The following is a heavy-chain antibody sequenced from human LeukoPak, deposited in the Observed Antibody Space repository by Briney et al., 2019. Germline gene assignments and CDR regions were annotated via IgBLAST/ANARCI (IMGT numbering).Heavy chain of an antibody. CDR2: IRSKANSYAT. CDR3: TSQPMVRGGSPVGY. J-gene: IGHJ4*02. D-gene: IGHD3-10*01. CDR1: GFTFSGSA. V-gene: IGHV3-73*01. Sequence: GGSLRLSCAASGFTFSGSAMHWVRQASGKGLEWVGRIRSKANSYATAYAASVKGRFTISRDDSKNTAYLQMNSLKTEDTAVYYCTSQPMVRGGSPVGYWGQGTLVTVSS.